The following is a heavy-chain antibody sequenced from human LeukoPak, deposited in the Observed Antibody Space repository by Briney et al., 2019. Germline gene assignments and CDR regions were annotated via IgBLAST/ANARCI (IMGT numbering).Heavy chain of an antibody. Sequence: HPGGSLRLSCAASGFSFSTHWMHWVRQAPGKGLVYVAQINSDGSATAYADSVKGRFTISRDNAKNTLYLEMSSPRAEDTAVYYCGSLTVVARDHWGQGTLVTVSS. CDR3: GSLTVVARDH. CDR1: GFSFSTHW. D-gene: IGHD3-22*01. J-gene: IGHJ4*02. CDR2: INSDGSAT. V-gene: IGHV3-74*01.